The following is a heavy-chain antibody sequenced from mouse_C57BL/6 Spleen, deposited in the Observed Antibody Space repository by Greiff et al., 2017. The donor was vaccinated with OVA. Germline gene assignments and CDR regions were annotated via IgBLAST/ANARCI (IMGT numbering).Heavy chain of an antibody. D-gene: IGHD2-1*01. CDR2: IDPSDSYT. CDR1: GYTFTSYW. CDR3: ARSYGNYDDMDY. J-gene: IGHJ4*01. Sequence: QVQLQQPGAELVMPGASVKLSCKASGYTFTSYWMHWVKQRPGQGLEWIGEIDPSDSYTNYNQKFKGKSTFTVDKSSSTAYMQLSILTSEDSAVYYCARSYGNYDDMDYWGQGTSVTVSS. V-gene: IGHV1-69*01.